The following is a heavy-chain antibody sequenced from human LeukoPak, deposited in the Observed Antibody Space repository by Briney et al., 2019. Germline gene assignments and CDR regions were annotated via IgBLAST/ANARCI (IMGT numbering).Heavy chain of an antibody. CDR1: GFTFSDYY. Sequence: PGGSLRLSCAASGFTFSDYYMSWIRQAPGKGLEWVSYISSSGSTIYYADSVKGRFTISRDNAKNSLYLQMHSLRAEDTAVYYCARDNYDFWSGPSEHYYYYYYMDVWGKGTTVTVSS. V-gene: IGHV3-11*04. CDR3: ARDNYDFWSGPSEHYYYYYYMDV. D-gene: IGHD3-3*01. CDR2: ISSSGSTI. J-gene: IGHJ6*03.